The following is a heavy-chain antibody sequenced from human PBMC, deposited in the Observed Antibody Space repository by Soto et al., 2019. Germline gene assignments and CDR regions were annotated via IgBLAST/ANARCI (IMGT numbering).Heavy chain of an antibody. J-gene: IGHJ6*02. Sequence: ASVKVSCKASGYTFTNYAMHWVRQAPGQGLEWMGWINPNSGGTNYAQKFQGWVTMTRDTSISTAYMELSRLRSDDTAVYYCASSLQNSNYDFPSNKGPDYYYYYGKDVWGQGTTVTVSS. V-gene: IGHV1-2*04. CDR1: GYTFTNYA. D-gene: IGHD3-3*01. CDR3: ASSLQNSNYDFPSNKGPDYYYYYGKDV. CDR2: INPNSGGT.